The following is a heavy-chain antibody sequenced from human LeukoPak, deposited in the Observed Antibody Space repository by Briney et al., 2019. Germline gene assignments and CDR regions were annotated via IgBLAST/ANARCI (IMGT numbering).Heavy chain of an antibody. CDR2: IIPIFGTA. V-gene: IGHV1-69*13. CDR1: GGTFSSYA. CDR3: ARVSSSWSQPYNWFDP. J-gene: IGHJ5*02. D-gene: IGHD6-13*01. Sequence: SVKVSCKASGGTFSSYAISWVRQAPGQGLEWMGGIIPIFGTANYAQKFQGRVTITADESTSTAYMELSSLRSEDTAVYYCARVSSSWSQPYNWFDPWGQGTLVTVSS.